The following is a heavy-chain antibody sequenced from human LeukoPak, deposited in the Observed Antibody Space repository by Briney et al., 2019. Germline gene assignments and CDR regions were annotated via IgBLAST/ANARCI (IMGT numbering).Heavy chain of an antibody. CDR1: AFSFSRYT. V-gene: IGHV3-21*01. D-gene: IGHD6-13*01. Sequence: GGSLRLSCAASAFSFSRYTMDWDRQAPGKGLEWVSSISSNGGYIYYADSVKGRFTISRDNAKNSLYLQMNSLRAEDTAVYTCARDLYRRQHLGLIDSWGQGTRVTVSS. J-gene: IGHJ4*02. CDR3: ARDLYRRQHLGLIDS. CDR2: ISSNGGYI.